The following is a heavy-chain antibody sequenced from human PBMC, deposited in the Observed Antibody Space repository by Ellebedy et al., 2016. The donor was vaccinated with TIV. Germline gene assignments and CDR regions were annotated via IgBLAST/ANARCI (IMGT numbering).Heavy chain of an antibody. D-gene: IGHD2-2*01. CDR1: GYTFTSYY. Sequence: ASVKVSXKASGYTFTSYYMHWVRQAPGQGLEWMGIINPSGGSTSYAQKFQGRVTMTEDTSTDTAYMELSSLRSEDTAVYYCATGLGYCSSTSCRRYFQHWGQGTLVTVSS. V-gene: IGHV1-46*01. J-gene: IGHJ1*01. CDR3: ATGLGYCSSTSCRRYFQH. CDR2: INPSGGST.